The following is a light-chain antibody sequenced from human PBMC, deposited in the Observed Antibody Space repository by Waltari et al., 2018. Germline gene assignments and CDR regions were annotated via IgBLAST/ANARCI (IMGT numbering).Light chain of an antibody. V-gene: IGKV2-30*01. J-gene: IGKJ3*01. CDR3: LQAPIT. CDR1: QSLENTDGNTY. Sequence: DVMLTQSPLFLPVTLGQPASISCRSTQSLENTDGNTYLDWFLQRPGQFPRRLIYKVSERDSGVPDRCSGRGSGTKFTLKISRVEAEDVGVYYCLQAPITFGPGTRVDIK. CDR2: KVS.